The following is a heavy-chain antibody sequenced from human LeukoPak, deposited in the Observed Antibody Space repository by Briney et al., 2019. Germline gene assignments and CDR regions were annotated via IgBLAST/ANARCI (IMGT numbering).Heavy chain of an antibody. V-gene: IGHV3-11*01. D-gene: IGHD3/OR15-3a*01. CDR2: SSSSGSTI. J-gene: IGHJ4*02. CDR3: ARRRDFIDY. Sequence: AGRSLRLSCAPSGFTLSNYYISWFRLAPGKWLGWVLYSSSSGSTIYYADSVKGGFAISRDNAKNSLYQQMNSLRDEDTAVYYCARRRDFIDYWGQGALVTVCS. CDR1: GFTLSNYY.